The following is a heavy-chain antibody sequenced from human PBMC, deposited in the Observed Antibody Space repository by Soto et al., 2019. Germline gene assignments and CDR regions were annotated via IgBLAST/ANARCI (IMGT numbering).Heavy chain of an antibody. CDR3: ARGVLSGSYYYYYGLDV. Sequence: ASVKVSCKASGYTFTSYDINWVRQATGQGLEWMGWMNPKSGNTGYAQKFQGRVTMTRNTSISTTYMELNSLRSEDTAVYYCARGVLSGSYYYYYGLDVWGQGSTVTVSS. CDR1: GYTFTSYD. V-gene: IGHV1-8*01. D-gene: IGHD1-26*01. CDR2: MNPKSGNT. J-gene: IGHJ6*02.